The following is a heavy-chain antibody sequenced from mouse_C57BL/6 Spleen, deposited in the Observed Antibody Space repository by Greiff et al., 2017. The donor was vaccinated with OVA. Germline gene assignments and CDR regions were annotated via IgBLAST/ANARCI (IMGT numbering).Heavy chain of an antibody. CDR3: ARGDDYDKGTWFAY. J-gene: IGHJ3*01. CDR2: ISDGGSYT. CDR1: GFTFSSYA. V-gene: IGHV5-4*01. D-gene: IGHD2-4*01. Sequence: VQLKESGGGLVKPGGSLKLSCAASGFTFSSYAMSWVRQTPEKRLEWVATISDGGSYTYYPDNVKGRFTISRDNAKNNLYLQMSHLKSEDTAMYYCARGDDYDKGTWFAYWGQGTLVTVSA.